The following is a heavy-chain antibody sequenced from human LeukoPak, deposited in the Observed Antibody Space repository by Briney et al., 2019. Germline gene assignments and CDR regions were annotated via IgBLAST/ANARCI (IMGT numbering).Heavy chain of an antibody. CDR1: GFTFSSYA. J-gene: IGHJ4*02. Sequence: GGSLRLSCAASGFTFSSYAIHWVRQAPGKGLEWVAVISYDGRNKYYAVSVKGRFTISRDNSKNTLYLQMNSLRAEDTAVYYCARRAGAYSHPYDYWGQGTLVTVSS. CDR2: ISYDGRNK. CDR3: ARRAGAYSHPYDY. D-gene: IGHD4/OR15-4a*01. V-gene: IGHV3-30*14.